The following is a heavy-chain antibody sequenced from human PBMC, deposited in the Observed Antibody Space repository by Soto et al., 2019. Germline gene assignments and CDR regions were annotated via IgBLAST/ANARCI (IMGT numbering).Heavy chain of an antibody. D-gene: IGHD6-19*01. CDR1: GFTVTSNS. J-gene: IGHJ4*02. CDR2: ISPNGQGI. CDR3: ETGEHWLAFDD. Sequence: PXGSLRLSCGVSGFTVTSNSVSWVRQAPGKGLEWVSAISPNGQGICYADSVKGRFTISRDISRNTVFLQMDSLRAEDTAVYYCETGEHWLAFDDWAQGALVTVSS. V-gene: IGHV3-23*01.